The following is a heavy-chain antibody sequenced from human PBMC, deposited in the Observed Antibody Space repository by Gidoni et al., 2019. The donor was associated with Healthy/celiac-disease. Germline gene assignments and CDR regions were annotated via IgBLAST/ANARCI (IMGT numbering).Heavy chain of an antibody. Sequence: QVQLQESGPGLVKPSQPLSLTCTVSGGSLSSGGYYWSWIRQHPGKCLEWIGYIYYRGSTYYNPSLKSRVTISVDTSKNQFSLKLSSVTAADTAVYYCARGYGDQGHHYYFDYWGQGTLVTVSS. V-gene: IGHV4-31*03. CDR2: IYYRGST. CDR1: GGSLSSGGYY. CDR3: ARGYGDQGHHYYFDY. J-gene: IGHJ4*02. D-gene: IGHD4-17*01.